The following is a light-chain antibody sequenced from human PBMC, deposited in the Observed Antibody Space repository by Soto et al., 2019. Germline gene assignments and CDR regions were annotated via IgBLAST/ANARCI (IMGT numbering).Light chain of an antibody. CDR2: DVS. CDR3: SSYTKSSSLVI. J-gene: IGLJ2*01. CDR1: SSDVGGYNF. V-gene: IGLV2-14*01. Sequence: QSALTQPASVSGSPGQSITISCTGTSSDVGGYNFVSWYQQSPGTAPTLMMYDVSNRPSGVSNRFSGSKSGNTASLTISGLQAEDEADYYCSSYTKSSSLVIFGGGTKLTVL.